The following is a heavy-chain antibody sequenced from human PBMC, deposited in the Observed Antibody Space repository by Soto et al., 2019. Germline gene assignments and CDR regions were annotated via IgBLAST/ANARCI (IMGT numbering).Heavy chain of an antibody. D-gene: IGHD2-21*01. J-gene: IGHJ4*02. CDR2: VKSKSDGETT. V-gene: IGHV3-15*01. Sequence: EVQLVESGGGLVKPGESLRLSCAASGFTFTNAWMGWVRQAPGKGLEWVGRVKSKSDGETTDYAAPVKGRFTISRDDSKHTLYLQMNSLNAEDTAVYYCSTDRRIASSDYWGQGTLVTVSS. CDR3: STDRRIASSDY. CDR1: GFTFTNAW.